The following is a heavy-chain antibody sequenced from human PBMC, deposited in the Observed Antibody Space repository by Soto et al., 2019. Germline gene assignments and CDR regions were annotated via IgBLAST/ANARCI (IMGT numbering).Heavy chain of an antibody. Sequence: QVQLQESGPGLVKPSQPLSLTCTVSGVSISSGGYYWSWIRQHPGKGQEWIGYIYYSGSTYYKPSLKSRVTISVDTSKNQFSRKLSSVTAADTAVYYCARYCSGGSCYLNFDYWGQGTLVTVSS. CDR3: ARYCSGGSCYLNFDY. J-gene: IGHJ4*02. CDR2: IYYSGST. V-gene: IGHV4-31*03. CDR1: GVSISSGGYY. D-gene: IGHD2-15*01.